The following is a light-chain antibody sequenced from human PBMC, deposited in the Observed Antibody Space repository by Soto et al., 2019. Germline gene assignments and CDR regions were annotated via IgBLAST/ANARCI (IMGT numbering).Light chain of an antibody. V-gene: IGLV1-51*01. CDR1: SSNIGGNS. CDR3: GSWDSSLSAYV. Sequence: QSVMTQPPSVSAAPGQKVTISCSGSSSNIGGNSVSWYQQPPGTAPKLLIYDDNKRPSGIPDRFSGSKSGTSATLGITGFQTGDEADYYCGSWDSSLSAYVFGTRTKLTVL. CDR2: DDN. J-gene: IGLJ1*01.